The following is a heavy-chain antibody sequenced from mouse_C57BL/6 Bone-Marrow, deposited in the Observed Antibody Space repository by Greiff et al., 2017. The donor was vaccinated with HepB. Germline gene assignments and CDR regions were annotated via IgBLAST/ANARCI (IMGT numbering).Heavy chain of an antibody. Sequence: EVQLVESGGGLVKPGGSLKLSCAASGFTFSSYAMSWVRQTPEKRLEWVATISDGGSYTYYPDNVKGRFTISRDNAKNNLYLQMSHLKSEDTAMYYCARDPGDDDGYAMDYWGQGTSVTVSS. V-gene: IGHV5-4*01. CDR1: GFTFSSYA. J-gene: IGHJ4*01. CDR2: ISDGGSYT. CDR3: ARDPGDDDGYAMDY. D-gene: IGHD2-12*01.